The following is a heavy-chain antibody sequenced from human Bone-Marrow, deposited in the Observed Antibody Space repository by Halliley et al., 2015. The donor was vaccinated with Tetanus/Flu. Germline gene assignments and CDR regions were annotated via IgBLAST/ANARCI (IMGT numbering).Heavy chain of an antibody. CDR2: IYSGGSP. J-gene: IGHJ6*02. D-gene: IGHD3-3*01. V-gene: IGHV3-66*01. Sequence: SFIYSGGSPFFADSVKGRFTISRDNAKNTLYLQMNSLRADDTAVYYCAKDRSAPFWTGTGLDVWGQGTTVTVS. CDR3: AKDRSAPFWTGTGLDV.